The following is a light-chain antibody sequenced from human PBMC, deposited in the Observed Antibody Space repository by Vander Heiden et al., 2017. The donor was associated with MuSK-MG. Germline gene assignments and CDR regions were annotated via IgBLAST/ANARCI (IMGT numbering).Light chain of an antibody. CDR1: QSVSSY. CDR3: LQRINWPQT. V-gene: IGKV3-11*01. Sequence: EIVLTQSPATLSLSPGERATLSCRASQSVSSYLAWYQQKPGQAPRLLIYEASNRATGIPARFSGSGSGTDFTLTISSLEPEDFAVYYCLQRINWPQTFGPGTKVDIK. J-gene: IGKJ3*01. CDR2: EAS.